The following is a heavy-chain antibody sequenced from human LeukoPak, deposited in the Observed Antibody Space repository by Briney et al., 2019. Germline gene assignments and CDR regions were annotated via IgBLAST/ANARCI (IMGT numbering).Heavy chain of an antibody. V-gene: IGHV4-59*08. CDR1: GGSISSYY. J-gene: IGHJ6*03. Sequence: PSETLSLTCTVSGGSISSYYWSWIRQPPGKGLEWIGYIYYSGSTNYNPSLKSRVTISVDTSKNQFSLKLSSVTAADTAVYYCARGRSAPSVYMDVWGKGTTVTVSS. D-gene: IGHD3-3*01. CDR2: IYYSGST. CDR3: ARGRSAPSVYMDV.